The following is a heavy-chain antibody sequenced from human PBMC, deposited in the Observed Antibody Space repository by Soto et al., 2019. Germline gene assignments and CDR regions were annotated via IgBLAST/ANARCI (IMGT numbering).Heavy chain of an antibody. CDR2: IIPIFGTA. Sequence: SVKVSCKASGGTFSSYAISWVRQAPGQGLEWMGGIIPIFGTANYAQKFQGRVTITADESTSTAYMELSSLRSEDTAVYYCARAPLNYYDSSGYYFNWFDPWGQGTLVTVSS. CDR1: GGTFSSYA. J-gene: IGHJ5*02. V-gene: IGHV1-69*13. D-gene: IGHD3-22*01. CDR3: ARAPLNYYDSSGYYFNWFDP.